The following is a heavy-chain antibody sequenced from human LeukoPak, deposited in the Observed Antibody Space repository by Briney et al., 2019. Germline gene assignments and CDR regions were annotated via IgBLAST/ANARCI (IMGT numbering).Heavy chain of an antibody. V-gene: IGHV1-2*02. D-gene: IGHD6-19*01. CDR2: INPNSGGT. CDR1: GYTFTGYY. CDR3: ARMAVAGTYYYYYGMDV. J-gene: IGHJ6*02. Sequence: ASVTVSCKASGYTFTGYYMHWVRQAPGQGLDGMGWINPNSGGTNYAQKFQGRVTMTRDTSISTAYMELSRLRSDDTAVYYCARMAVAGTYYYYYGMDVWGQGTTVTVSS.